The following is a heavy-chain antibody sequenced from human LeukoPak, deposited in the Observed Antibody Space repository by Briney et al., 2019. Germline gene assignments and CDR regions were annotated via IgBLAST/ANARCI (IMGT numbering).Heavy chain of an antibody. D-gene: IGHD3-9*01. Sequence: ASVKVSCKASGGTSSSYAISWVRQAPGQGLEWMGGIIPIFGTANYAQKFQGRVTITTDESTSTAYMELSSLRSEDTAVYYRARSTYYDILNAFDIWGQGTMVTVSS. V-gene: IGHV1-69*05. CDR3: ARSTYYDILNAFDI. CDR1: GGTSSSYA. J-gene: IGHJ3*02. CDR2: IIPIFGTA.